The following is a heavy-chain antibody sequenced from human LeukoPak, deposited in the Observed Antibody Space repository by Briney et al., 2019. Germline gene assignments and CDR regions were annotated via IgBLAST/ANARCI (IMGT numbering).Heavy chain of an antibody. CDR1: GYTFTTYG. CDR2: ISAYSGYT. J-gene: IGHJ4*02. V-gene: IGHV1-18*01. D-gene: IGHD6-19*01. CDR3: ARGFFLIGDQWLVRQSDN. Sequence: ASVKVSCKASGYTFTTYGISWVRQAPGQGLEWMGWISAYSGYTNSAQKFRGRVTLSTDTSTDTAYMELRRLRSDDTAVYYCARGFFLIGDQWLVRQSDNWGQGTLVTVSS.